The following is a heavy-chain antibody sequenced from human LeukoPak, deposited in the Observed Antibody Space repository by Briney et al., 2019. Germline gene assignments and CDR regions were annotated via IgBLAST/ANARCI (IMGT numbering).Heavy chain of an antibody. Sequence: GGSLRLSCAASGSTFSSYAMSWVRQAPGKGLEWVSAISSSGGSTYYADSVKGRFTVSRDNSKNTLYLQMNSLRAEDTAVYYCAKGTGQLLQDFDYWGQGTLVTVSS. CDR2: ISSSGGST. D-gene: IGHD2-15*01. J-gene: IGHJ4*02. CDR1: GSTFSSYA. V-gene: IGHV3-23*01. CDR3: AKGTGQLLQDFDY.